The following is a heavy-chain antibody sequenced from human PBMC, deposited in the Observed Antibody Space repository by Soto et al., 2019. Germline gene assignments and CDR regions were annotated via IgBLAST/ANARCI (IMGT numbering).Heavy chain of an antibody. Sequence: ASVKVSCKASGYTFTSYYMHWVRQAPGQGLEWMGIINPSGGSTSYAQKFQGRVTMTRDTSTSTVYMELSSLRSEDTAVYYCARVRFLEWLPYPIYYYGMDVWGQGTTVTVSS. CDR1: GYTFTSYY. J-gene: IGHJ6*02. CDR2: INPSGGST. D-gene: IGHD3-3*01. V-gene: IGHV1-46*01. CDR3: ARVRFLEWLPYPIYYYGMDV.